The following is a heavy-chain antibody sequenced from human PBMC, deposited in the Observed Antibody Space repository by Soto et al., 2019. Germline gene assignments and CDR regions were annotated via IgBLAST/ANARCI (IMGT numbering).Heavy chain of an antibody. V-gene: IGHV3-33*01. J-gene: IGHJ6*02. CDR3: ARDSRCTSCYSHGMDV. CDR2: IWYDGSNK. D-gene: IGHD2-2*02. Sequence: GGSLRLSCAASGFTFSSYGMHWVRQAPGKGLEWVAVIWYDGSNKYYADSVKGRFTISRDNSNNTLYLQMNSLRAEDTAVYYCARDSRCTSCYSHGMDVWGQGTTVTVSS. CDR1: GFTFSSYG.